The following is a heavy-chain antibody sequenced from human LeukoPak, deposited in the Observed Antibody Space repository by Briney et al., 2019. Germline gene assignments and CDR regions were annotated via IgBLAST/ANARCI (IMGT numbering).Heavy chain of an antibody. CDR3: ARDHRFSPTKAYMDV. J-gene: IGHJ6*02. Sequence: GGSLRLSCAASGFTFSSYEMNWVRQAPGKGLEWVSYISSSGSTIYYADSVKGRFTISRDNAKNSLYLQMNSLRAEDTAVYYCARDHRFSPTKAYMDVWGQGTTVTVSS. D-gene: IGHD2/OR15-2a*01. CDR2: ISSSGSTI. CDR1: GFTFSSYE. V-gene: IGHV3-48*03.